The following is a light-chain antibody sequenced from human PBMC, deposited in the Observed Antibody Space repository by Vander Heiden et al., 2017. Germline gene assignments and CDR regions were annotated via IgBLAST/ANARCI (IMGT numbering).Light chain of an antibody. CDR2: GAS. CDR3: QQYNEWPPIT. J-gene: IGKJ5*01. Sequence: EVVMTQSPATLSASPGERVTLSCRASQNIRRTLAWYQQKPGQAPRLLIYGASTRATGVPDRFSGSGSGTEFTLTISCLQSEDFAVYYCQQYNEWPPITFGQGTRLEIK. V-gene: IGKV3-15*01. CDR1: QNIRRT.